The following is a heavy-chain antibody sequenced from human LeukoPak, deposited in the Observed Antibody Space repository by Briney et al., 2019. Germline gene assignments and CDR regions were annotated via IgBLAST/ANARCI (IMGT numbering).Heavy chain of an antibody. Sequence: ASVKVSCKASGYTFTSNYIHWVRQAPGQGLEWMGMIYPRDGSTSYAQKFQGRVTVTRDTSTGTVHMELSGLRSEGTAVYYCARDQEGFDYWGQGTLVTVSS. CDR2: IYPRDGST. J-gene: IGHJ4*02. V-gene: IGHV1-46*01. CDR3: ARDQEGFDY. CDR1: GYTFTSNY.